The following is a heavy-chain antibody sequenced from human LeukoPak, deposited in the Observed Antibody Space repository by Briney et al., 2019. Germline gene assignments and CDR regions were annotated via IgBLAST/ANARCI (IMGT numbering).Heavy chain of an antibody. V-gene: IGHV3-23*01. Sequence: GGSLRLSCAASGFTFSSYAMSWVRQARGKGLEWVSAISGSGGNTYYADSVKGRFTISRDNSKNTLYLQMNSLRAEDTAVYYCAKTQAPTIFGVVISNWFDPWGQGTLVTVSS. CDR3: AKTQAPTIFGVVISNWFDP. D-gene: IGHD3-3*01. J-gene: IGHJ5*02. CDR2: ISGSGGNT. CDR1: GFTFSSYA.